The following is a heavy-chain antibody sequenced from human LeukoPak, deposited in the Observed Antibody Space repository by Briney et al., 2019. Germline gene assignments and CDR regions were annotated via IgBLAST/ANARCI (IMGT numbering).Heavy chain of an antibody. V-gene: IGHV3-20*04. CDR2: INWNGGST. CDR1: GFTFDDYG. CDR3: ARVWYYYDSGGYYFFDP. Sequence: GGSLRLSCAASGFTFDDYGMSWVRHAPGKGLEWVSGINWNGGSTGYADSVKGRFTISRDNSKNTLYLQMNSLRAEDTAVYYCARVWYYYDSGGYYFFDPWGQGTLVTVSS. J-gene: IGHJ5*02. D-gene: IGHD3-22*01.